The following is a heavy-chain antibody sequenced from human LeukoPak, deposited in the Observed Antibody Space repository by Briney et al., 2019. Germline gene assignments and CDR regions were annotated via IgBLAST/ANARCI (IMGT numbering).Heavy chain of an antibody. J-gene: IGHJ4*02. CDR2: IIPILGIA. Sequence: ASVKVSCKASGYTFTSYGISWVRQAPGQGLEWMGRIIPILGIANYAQKFQGRVTITADKSTSTAYMELSSLRSEDTAVYYCAREVEVDYGVIDYWGQGTLVTVSS. V-gene: IGHV1-69*04. CDR3: AREVEVDYGVIDY. D-gene: IGHD4-17*01. CDR1: GYTFTSYG.